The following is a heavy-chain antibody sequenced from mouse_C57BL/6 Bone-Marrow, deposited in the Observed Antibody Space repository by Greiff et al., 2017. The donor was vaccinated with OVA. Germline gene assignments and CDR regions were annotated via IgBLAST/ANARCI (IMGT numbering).Heavy chain of an antibody. CDR1: GYTFTDYY. V-gene: IGHV1-76*01. D-gene: IGHD2-10*02. CDR3: ARRGYGNYEGWYFDV. Sequence: QVHVKQSGAELVRPGASVKLSCKASGYTFTDYYINWVKQRPGQGLEWIARIYPGSGNTYYNEKFKGKATLTAEKSSSTAYMQLSSLTSEDSAVYFCARRGYGNYEGWYFDVWGTGTTVTVSS. CDR2: IYPGSGNT. J-gene: IGHJ1*03.